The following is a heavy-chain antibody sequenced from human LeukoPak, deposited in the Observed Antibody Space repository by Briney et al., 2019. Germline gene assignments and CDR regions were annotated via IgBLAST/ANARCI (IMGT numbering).Heavy chain of an antibody. D-gene: IGHD1-26*01. V-gene: IGHV4-39*01. CDR2: IYYSGST. CDR3: VRLVRYGMDV. J-gene: IGHJ6*02. Sequence: LETLSLTCTVSGGSISSSSYFWGWIRQPPGKGLEWIGSIYYSGSTYYKPSLKSRVTISVDTSKNQFSLKLSSVTAADTAVYYCVRLVRYGMDVWGQGTTVTVSS. CDR1: GGSISSSSYF.